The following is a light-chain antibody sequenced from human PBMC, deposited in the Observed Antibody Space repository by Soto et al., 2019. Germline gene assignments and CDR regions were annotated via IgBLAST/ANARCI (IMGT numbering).Light chain of an antibody. CDR2: AAS. J-gene: IGKJ1*01. CDR3: QNYNTPPLT. Sequence: DIQMTQSPSSLSAPVGDRVTITCRASRGISNYLAWYQQKPGKVPKVLIYAASTLPSGVPSRFSGSGSGTDFTLTISSLQPEDGATYYCQNYNTPPLTFGRGTKVEIK. CDR1: RGISNY. V-gene: IGKV1-27*01.